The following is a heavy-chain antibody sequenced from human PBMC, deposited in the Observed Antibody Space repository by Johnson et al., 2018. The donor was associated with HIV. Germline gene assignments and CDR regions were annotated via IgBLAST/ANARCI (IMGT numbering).Heavy chain of an antibody. CDR1: GFTFHDHA. J-gene: IGHJ3*02. D-gene: IGHD6-19*01. CDR2: ISWDSGNI. CDR3: AKDIASGYTNGGTLDI. Sequence: VQLVESGGGLVQPGRALRLSCAASGFTFHDHAMHWVRQAPGKGLAWVSGISWDSGNIDYADSVKGRFTISRDNAKTSLYLQMNSVRGEDTALYYCAKDIASGYTNGGTLDIWGQGTMVTVSS. V-gene: IGHV3-9*01.